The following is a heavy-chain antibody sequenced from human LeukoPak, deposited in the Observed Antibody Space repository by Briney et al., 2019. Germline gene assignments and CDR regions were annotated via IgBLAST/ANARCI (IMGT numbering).Heavy chain of an antibody. J-gene: IGHJ4*02. Sequence: PGGSLRLSCAASGFTFSDYYMSWIRQAPGKGLEWVSYISSSGSTIYYADSVKDRFTISRDNAKNSLYLQMNSLRAEDTAVYYCARGERYSYGYGPDYYDSSGYYSFDYWGQGTLVTVSS. D-gene: IGHD3-22*01. CDR2: ISSSGSTI. CDR1: GFTFSDYY. V-gene: IGHV3-11*01. CDR3: ARGERYSYGYGPDYYDSSGYYSFDY.